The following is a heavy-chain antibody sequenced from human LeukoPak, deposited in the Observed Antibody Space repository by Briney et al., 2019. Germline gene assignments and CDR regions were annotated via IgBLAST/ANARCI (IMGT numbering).Heavy chain of an antibody. CDR3: ARTLGGYCSSPSCDGNWFDA. CDR1: GYSFTSYW. J-gene: IGHJ5*02. D-gene: IGHD2-2*01. Sequence: GESLKISCKGSGYSFTSYWVGWVRQMPGKGLEWMGIIYPGDSDTRYSPSFQGQVTISADKSIGTAYLQWSSLKASDTAMYFCARTLGGYCSSPSCDGNWFDAWGQGTLVTVSS. V-gene: IGHV5-51*01. CDR2: IYPGDSDT.